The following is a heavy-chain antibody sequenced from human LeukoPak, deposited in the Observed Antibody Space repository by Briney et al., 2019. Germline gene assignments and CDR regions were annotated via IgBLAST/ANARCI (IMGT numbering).Heavy chain of an antibody. V-gene: IGHV3-20*04. CDR3: ARERLLWFGDLEN. CDR1: GFTFSSYA. D-gene: IGHD3-10*01. CDR2: INWNGGST. Sequence: GGSLRLSCAASGFTFSSYAMSWVRQAPGKGLEWVSGINWNGGSTGYADSVKGRFTISRDNAKNSLYLQMNSLRAEDTALYYCARERLLWFGDLENWGQGTLVTVSS. J-gene: IGHJ4*02.